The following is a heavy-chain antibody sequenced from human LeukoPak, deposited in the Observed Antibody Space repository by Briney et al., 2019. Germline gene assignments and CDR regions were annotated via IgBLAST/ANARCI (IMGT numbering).Heavy chain of an antibody. CDR3: ARDGRLWFGHEVNWFDP. CDR1: GFTFSSYS. Sequence: GGSLRLSCAASGFTFSSYSMNWVRQAPGKGLEWVSSISSSSSYIYYADSVKGRFTISRDNAKNSLYLQMNSLRAEDTAVYYCARDGRLWFGHEVNWFDPWGQETLVTVSS. V-gene: IGHV3-21*01. CDR2: ISSSSSYI. J-gene: IGHJ5*02. D-gene: IGHD3-10*01.